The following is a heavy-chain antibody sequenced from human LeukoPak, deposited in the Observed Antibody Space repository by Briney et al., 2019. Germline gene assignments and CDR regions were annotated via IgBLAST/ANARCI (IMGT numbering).Heavy chain of an antibody. D-gene: IGHD1-1*01. V-gene: IGHV4-39*01. CDR2: IYYSGST. CDR3: ARWGTGPTAFDY. J-gene: IGHJ4*02. CDR1: GGSISSSSYY. Sequence: SETLSLTCTVSGGSISSSSYYWGWIRQPPGKGLEWIGSIYYSGSTYYNPSLKSRVTISVDTSKNQFSLKLSSVTAAVTAVYYCARWGTGPTAFDYWGQGTLVTVSS.